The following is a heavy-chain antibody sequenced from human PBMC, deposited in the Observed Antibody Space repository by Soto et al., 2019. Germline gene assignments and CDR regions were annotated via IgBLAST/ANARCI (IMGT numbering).Heavy chain of an antibody. J-gene: IGHJ3*02. CDR1: GYSFTTYW. V-gene: IGHV5-51*01. CDR2: IFPGDSDI. D-gene: IGHD1-26*01. Sequence: GESLKISCKGSGYSFTTYWIGWVRQKPGKGMEWMGIIFPGDSDIRYSPSLQGRVTISADKSITTGYLQWSSLKASDTAIYYCARQEIARATSAFDIWGQGTLVTVSS. CDR3: ARQEIARATSAFDI.